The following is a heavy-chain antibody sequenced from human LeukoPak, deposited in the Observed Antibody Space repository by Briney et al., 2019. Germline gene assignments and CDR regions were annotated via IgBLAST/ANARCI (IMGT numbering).Heavy chain of an antibody. CDR2: ISSSTSTI. Sequence: GGSLRLSCAASGFTFSTYSMNWVRQAPGKGLECVSYISSSTSTIYYADSVKGRFTSSRDNAKISLYLQMISLRAEDTAVYYCARVLPYDYINRFDRWGQGTLVTVSS. D-gene: IGHD4-11*01. CDR1: GFTFSTYS. CDR3: ARVLPYDYINRFDR. J-gene: IGHJ5*02. V-gene: IGHV3-48*01.